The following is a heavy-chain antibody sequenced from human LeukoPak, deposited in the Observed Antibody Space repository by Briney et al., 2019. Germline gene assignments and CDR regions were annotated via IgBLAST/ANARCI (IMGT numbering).Heavy chain of an antibody. CDR3: AKGSYYDSSGSFYFDY. CDR2: ISGSGDNT. D-gene: IGHD3-22*01. V-gene: IGHV3-23*01. CDR1: GFTFSSYA. J-gene: IGHJ4*02. Sequence: GGSLRLSCAASGFTFSSYAMSWVRQAPGKGLEWVSGISGSGDNTYYADSVEGRFTISRDNSKNTLYVQVNSLGTEDTAAYYCAKGSYYDSSGSFYFDYWGQGTLVTVSS.